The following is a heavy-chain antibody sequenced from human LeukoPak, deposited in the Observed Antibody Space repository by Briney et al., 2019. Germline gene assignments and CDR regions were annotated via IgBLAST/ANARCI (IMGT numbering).Heavy chain of an antibody. CDR1: GHTLTTYG. CDR2: ISAYHGRT. D-gene: IGHD3-10*01. J-gene: IGHJ5*02. CDR3: ARDHYYGSGSYPYNWFDP. Sequence: ASVKVSCNTSGHTLTTYGFSWVRQAPGQGLEWMGWISAYHGRTNYAQKFQARLTLTTDTSTRTTYMELRSLRSDDTAVYYCARDHYYGSGSYPYNWFDPWGQGTLVTVSS. V-gene: IGHV1-18*01.